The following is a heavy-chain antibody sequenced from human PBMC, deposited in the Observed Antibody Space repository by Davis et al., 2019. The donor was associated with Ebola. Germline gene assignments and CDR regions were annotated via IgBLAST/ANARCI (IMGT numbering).Heavy chain of an antibody. Sequence: AASVKVSCKASGYSFTDDGISWVRQAPGQGLEWMGWISTYNGNTNYAQKVQGRITMTTDTSTSTAYMELRSLRSDDTAVYYCARTSSSWGGNDYWGQGTLVTVSS. CDR2: ISTYNGNT. CDR3: ARTSSSWGGNDY. CDR1: GYSFTDDG. D-gene: IGHD6-13*01. V-gene: IGHV1-18*01. J-gene: IGHJ4*02.